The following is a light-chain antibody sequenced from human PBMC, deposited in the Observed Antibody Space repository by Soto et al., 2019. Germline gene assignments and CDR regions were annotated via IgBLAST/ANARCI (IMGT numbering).Light chain of an antibody. Sequence: EIVLTQSPATLSLSPGERATLACRASQSVGSYLAWYQHKPGQAPRLLIHDASNRATGIPARFSGSGSGTDFTLTISSLEPEDSAVYYCQQRSNWPRGTFGHGTKLEIK. CDR1: QSVGSY. J-gene: IGKJ2*02. CDR2: DAS. CDR3: QQRSNWPRGT. V-gene: IGKV3-11*01.